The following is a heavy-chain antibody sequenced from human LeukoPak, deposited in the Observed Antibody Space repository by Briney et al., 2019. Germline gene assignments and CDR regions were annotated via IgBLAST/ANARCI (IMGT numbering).Heavy chain of an antibody. J-gene: IGHJ6*03. V-gene: IGHV3-48*04. CDR3: ARGGLGYDILTGYSGYYYMDV. CDR1: GFTFSSYS. D-gene: IGHD3-9*01. Sequence: GGSLRLSCAASGFTFSSYSMNWVRQAPGKGLEWVSYISSSSSTIYYADSVKGRFTISRDNAKNSLYLQMNSLRAEDTAVYYCARGGLGYDILTGYSGYYYMDVWGKGTTVTISS. CDR2: ISSSSSTI.